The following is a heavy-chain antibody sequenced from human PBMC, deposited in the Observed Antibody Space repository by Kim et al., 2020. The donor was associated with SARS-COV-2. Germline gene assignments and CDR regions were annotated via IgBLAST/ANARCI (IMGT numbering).Heavy chain of an antibody. CDR3: ARAPLNWNDDYYYYYMDV. CDR2: ISSSSSYI. Sequence: GGSLRLSCAASGFTFSSYSMNWVRQAPGKGLEWVSSISSSSSYIYYADSVKGRFTISRDNAKNSLYLQMNSLRAEDTAVYYCARAPLNWNDDYYYYYMDVWGKGTTVTVSS. J-gene: IGHJ6*03. V-gene: IGHV3-21*01. CDR1: GFTFSSYS. D-gene: IGHD1-1*01.